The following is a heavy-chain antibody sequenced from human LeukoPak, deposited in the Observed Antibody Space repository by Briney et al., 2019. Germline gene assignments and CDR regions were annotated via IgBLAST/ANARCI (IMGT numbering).Heavy chain of an antibody. V-gene: IGHV3-23*01. CDR1: GFTFSSYA. D-gene: IGHD3-16*01. J-gene: IGHJ6*03. CDR3: AKGLRTGVGPYMGYHYYMDV. Sequence: QSGGSLRLSCAASGFTFSSYAMSWVRQATGKGLKWVSTINDNGDGTYYADSVKGRFTISRDNSYNTVSLQMNSLRDEDTGVYYCAKGLRTGVGPYMGYHYYMDVWGKGATVTVSS. CDR2: INDNGDGT.